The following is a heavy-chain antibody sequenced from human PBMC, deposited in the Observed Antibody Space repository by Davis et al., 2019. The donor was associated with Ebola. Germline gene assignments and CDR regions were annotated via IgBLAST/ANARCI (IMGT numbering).Heavy chain of an antibody. J-gene: IGHJ5*02. Sequence: SETLSLTCAVYGGSFSGYYWSWIRQPPGKGLEWIGEINHSGSTNYNPSLKSRVTISVDTSKNQFSLKLSSVTAADTAVYYCARGPSLWFRDHLRFDPWGQGTLVTVSS. CDR3: ARGPSLWFRDHLRFDP. CDR1: GGSFSGYY. CDR2: INHSGST. V-gene: IGHV4-34*01. D-gene: IGHD3-10*01.